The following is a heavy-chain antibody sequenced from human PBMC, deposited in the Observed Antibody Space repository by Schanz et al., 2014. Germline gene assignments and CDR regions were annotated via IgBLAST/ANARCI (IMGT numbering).Heavy chain of an antibody. CDR1: GFTFNSYA. CDR2: IATSSSTR. D-gene: IGHD3-10*01. Sequence: DVQLLESGGGLVQPGGSLRLSCAASGFTFNSYAMTRVRQAPAKGLEWVSYIATSSSTRHYADSVKGRVTISRDNAKNSVSLQMRRLRGEDTAVYYCASGVHVSSLQKGLQFWGRGTLVIVSS. J-gene: IGHJ1*01. V-gene: IGHV3-48*01. CDR3: ASGVHVSSLQKGLQF.